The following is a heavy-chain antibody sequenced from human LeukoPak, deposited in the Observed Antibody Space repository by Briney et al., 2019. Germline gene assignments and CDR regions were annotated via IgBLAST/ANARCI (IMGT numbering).Heavy chain of an antibody. D-gene: IGHD3-22*01. CDR1: GFTFVTYA. CDR3: ARDIAYDSSGYYSPHFDY. J-gene: IGHJ4*02. CDR2: SYSGGST. Sequence: TGGSLRLSCAASGFTFVTYAMSWVRQAPGKGLEWVSVSYSGGSTYYADSVKGRFTISRDNSKNTLYLQMNSLRAEDTAVYYCARDIAYDSSGYYSPHFDYWGQGTLVTVSS. V-gene: IGHV3-53*01.